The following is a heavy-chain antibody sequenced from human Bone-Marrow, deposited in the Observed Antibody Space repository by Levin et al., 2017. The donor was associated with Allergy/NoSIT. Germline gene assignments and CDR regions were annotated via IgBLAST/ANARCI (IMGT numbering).Heavy chain of an antibody. Sequence: GGSLRLSCAVSRFTLNKYAMHWVRQAPGKGLEWVSGISWNGGRIGYADSVRGRFTISRDNAKNSLYLQMNRLRPEDTALYYCARGGGDYDILSGSPLDVWGQGTTVTVSS. V-gene: IGHV3-9*01. CDR1: RFTLNKYA. CDR3: ARGGGDYDILSGSPLDV. J-gene: IGHJ6*02. D-gene: IGHD3-9*01. CDR2: ISWNGGRI.